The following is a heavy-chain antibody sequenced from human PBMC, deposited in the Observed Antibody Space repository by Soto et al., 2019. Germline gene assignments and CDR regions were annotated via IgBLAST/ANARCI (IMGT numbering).Heavy chain of an antibody. J-gene: IGHJ6*03. CDR2: IYYSGST. CDR3: ARLFGGGVPAYYYYYYMDV. D-gene: IGHD2-2*01. Sequence: KQSPTLSLTCTVSGGSISSYYWSWIRQPPGKGLEWIGYIYYSGSTNYNPSLKSRVTISVDTSKNQFSLKLSSVTAADTAVYYCARLFGGGVPAYYYYYYMDVWGKGTTVTVSS. V-gene: IGHV4-59*08. CDR1: GGSISSYY.